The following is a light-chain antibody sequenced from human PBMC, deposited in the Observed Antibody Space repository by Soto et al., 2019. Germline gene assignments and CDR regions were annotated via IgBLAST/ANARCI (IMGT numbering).Light chain of an antibody. CDR3: YSQADSSTFGDVV. CDR2: EVS. J-gene: IGLJ2*01. CDR1: SSDVGSYNL. V-gene: IGLV2-23*02. Sequence: QSALTQPASVSGSPGQSITISCTGTSSDVGSYNLVSWYQQHPGKAPKLMIYEVSKRPSGVSNRFSGSKSGNTASLTISGLQAEDEAEYDYYSQADSSTFGDVVFGGGTKLTVL.